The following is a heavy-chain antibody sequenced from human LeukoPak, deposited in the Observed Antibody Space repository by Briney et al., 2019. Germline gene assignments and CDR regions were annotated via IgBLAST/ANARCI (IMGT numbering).Heavy chain of an antibody. CDR2: IKSKTDGGTT. CDR3: TTDAPIGYSGYDFLYTWFDP. CDR1: GFTFSNAW. D-gene: IGHD5-12*01. V-gene: IGHV3-15*01. J-gene: IGHJ5*02. Sequence: GGSLRLSCAASGFTFSNAWMSWVRQAPGKGLEWVGRIKSKTDGGTTDYAAPVKGRFTISRDDSTNTLYLQMNSLKTEDTAVYDCTTDAPIGYSGYDFLYTWFDPWGQGTLVTVSS.